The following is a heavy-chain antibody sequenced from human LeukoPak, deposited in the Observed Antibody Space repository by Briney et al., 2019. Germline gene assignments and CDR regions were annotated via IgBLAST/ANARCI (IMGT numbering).Heavy chain of an antibody. Sequence: GASVKVSCKASGYTFTGYYMHWVRQAPGQGLEWMGWINPNSGGTNYAQKFQGRVTMTEDTSTDTAYMELSSLRSEDTAVYYCATSSGYYLDAFDIWGQGTMVTVSS. V-gene: IGHV1-2*02. CDR2: INPNSGGT. J-gene: IGHJ3*02. CDR1: GYTFTGYY. CDR3: ATSSGYYLDAFDI. D-gene: IGHD3-22*01.